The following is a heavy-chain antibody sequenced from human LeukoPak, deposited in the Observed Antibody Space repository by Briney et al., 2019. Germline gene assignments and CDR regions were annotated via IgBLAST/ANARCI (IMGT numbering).Heavy chain of an antibody. J-gene: IGHJ4*02. V-gene: IGHV3-33*06. Sequence: GRSLRLSCAASGFTFSSYGMYWVRQAPGKGLEWVAVIWYDGSNKYYADSVKGRFTISRDNSKNTLYLQMNSLRAEDTAVYYCAKGSRGSYDYWGQGTLVTVSS. CDR3: AKGSRGSYDY. CDR1: GFTFSSYG. D-gene: IGHD1-26*01. CDR2: IWYDGSNK.